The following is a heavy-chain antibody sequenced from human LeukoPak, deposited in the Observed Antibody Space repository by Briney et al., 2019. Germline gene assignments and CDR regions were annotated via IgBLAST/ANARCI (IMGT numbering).Heavy chain of an antibody. Sequence: PSETLSLTCSVSRSPMSGYYWSWIRQPPGKGLEWIGYTFGTETTDYNPSLKSRLVISVDTSKNQVSLTLNSVTAADTAFYYCARGSVTPDAGYWGPGILVTASS. V-gene: IGHV4-59*01. CDR3: ARGSVTPDAGY. CDR1: RSPMSGYY. CDR2: TFGTETT. J-gene: IGHJ4*02. D-gene: IGHD4-17*01.